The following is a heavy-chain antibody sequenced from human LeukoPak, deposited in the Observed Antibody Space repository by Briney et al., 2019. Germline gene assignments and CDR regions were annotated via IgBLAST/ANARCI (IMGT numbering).Heavy chain of an antibody. Sequence: GGSLRLSCAASGFTFSGYGMHWVRQAPGKGLEWVAFIRFDGSNKYCADSVKGRFTISRDNSKNTLYLQMNSLRAEDTAVYFCAKVKNESGDYYYMDVWGKGTTVTVSS. D-gene: IGHD2/OR15-2a*01. V-gene: IGHV3-30*02. CDR1: GFTFSGYG. CDR2: IRFDGSNK. J-gene: IGHJ6*03. CDR3: AKVKNESGDYYYMDV.